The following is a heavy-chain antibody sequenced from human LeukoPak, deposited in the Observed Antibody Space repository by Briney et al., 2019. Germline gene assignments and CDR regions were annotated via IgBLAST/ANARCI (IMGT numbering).Heavy chain of an antibody. CDR1: AFTFSSYW. D-gene: IGHD3-3*01. CDR3: AAPDYDFWSGNLDY. CDR2: INTDGSST. Sequence: GGSLRLSCAASAFTFSSYWMHWVRQAPGKGLVWVSRINTDGSSTSYADSVKGRFTISRDNAKNTLYLQMNSLRAEDTAVYYCAAPDYDFWSGNLDYWGQGTLVTVSS. V-gene: IGHV3-74*01. J-gene: IGHJ4*02.